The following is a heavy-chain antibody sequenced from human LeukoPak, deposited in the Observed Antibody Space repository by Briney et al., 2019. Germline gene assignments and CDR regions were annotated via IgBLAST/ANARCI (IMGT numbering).Heavy chain of an antibody. V-gene: IGHV1-8*01. CDR1: GYTFTSYD. Sequence: ASVKVSCKASGYTFTSYDINWVRQATGQGLEWMGWMNPNSGNIGYAQKFQGRVTMTRNTSIGTAYMELSSLRSEDTAIYYCVRVPPGTTIYAYWGQGTLVTVSS. D-gene: IGHD1-14*01. CDR3: VRVPPGTTIYAY. CDR2: MNPNSGNI. J-gene: IGHJ4*02.